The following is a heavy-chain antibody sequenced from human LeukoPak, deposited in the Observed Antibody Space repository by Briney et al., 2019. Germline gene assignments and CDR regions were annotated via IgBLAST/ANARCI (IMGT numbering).Heavy chain of an antibody. V-gene: IGHV4-4*07. J-gene: IGHJ3*02. CDR2: IYTSGST. D-gene: IGHD2-2*01. CDR1: GGSISSYY. Sequence: PSETLSLTCTVSGGSISSYYWSWIRQPAGKGLEWIGRIYTSGSTNYNPSLKSRVTMSVDTSKNQFSLKLSSVTAADTAVYYCASTSTSSSWDAFDIWGQGTMVTVSS. CDR3: ASTSTSSSWDAFDI.